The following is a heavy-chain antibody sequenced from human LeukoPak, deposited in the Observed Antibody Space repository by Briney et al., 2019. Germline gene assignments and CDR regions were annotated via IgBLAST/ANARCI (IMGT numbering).Heavy chain of an antibody. CDR2: MNTKSGNT. D-gene: IGHD6-6*01. J-gene: IGHJ6*03. CDR1: GYTFTSYD. Sequence: ASVTVSCKASGYTFTSYDINWVRQADGEGSEWMGWMNTKSGNTMYGETFEGRVTITRNSSIRTAYMELSRLRAEETGVNYSARESSSSSRTNNYYYMDVWGKGTTVTVSS. V-gene: IGHV1-8*03. CDR3: ARESSSSSRTNNYYYMDV.